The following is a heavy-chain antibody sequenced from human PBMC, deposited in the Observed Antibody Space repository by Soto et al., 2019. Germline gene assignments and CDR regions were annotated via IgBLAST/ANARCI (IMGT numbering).Heavy chain of an antibody. CDR3: ARALSYSGSYPGYYGMDV. D-gene: IGHD1-26*01. CDR2: INPNSGGT. J-gene: IGHJ6*02. Sequence: ASVKVSCKASGYTFTGYYMHWVRQAPGQGLEWMGWINPNSGGTNYAQKFQGWVTMTRDTSISTAYMELSRLRSDDTAVYYCARALSYSGSYPGYYGMDVWGQGTTVTVS. V-gene: IGHV1-2*04. CDR1: GYTFTGYY.